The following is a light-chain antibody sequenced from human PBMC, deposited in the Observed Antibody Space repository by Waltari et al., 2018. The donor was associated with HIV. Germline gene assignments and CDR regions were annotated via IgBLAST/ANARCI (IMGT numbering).Light chain of an antibody. Sequence: QSALTQPASVSGSTGQSITIFCTGTSRDVGGYNFVSLYQQHPGKAPKLMIFEVINRPSGISNRFSGSKSGNTASLTISELQAEDEADYYCSSYTTRTTRGGVFGGGTKLTVL. CDR1: SRDVGGYNF. CDR2: EVI. J-gene: IGLJ3*02. V-gene: IGLV2-14*01. CDR3: SSYTTRTTRGGV.